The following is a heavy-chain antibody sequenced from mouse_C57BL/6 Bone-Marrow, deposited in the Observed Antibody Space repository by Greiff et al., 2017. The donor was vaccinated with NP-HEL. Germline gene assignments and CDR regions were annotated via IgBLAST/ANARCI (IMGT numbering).Heavy chain of an antibody. CDR2: IRLKSDNYAT. CDR1: GFTFSNYW. D-gene: IGHD2-4*01. V-gene: IGHV6-3*01. J-gene: IGHJ3*01. CDR3: TDYDGAY. Sequence: QSGGGLVQPGGSMKLSCVASGFTFSNYWMNWVRQSPEKGLEWVAQIRLKSDNYATHYAESVKGRFTISRDDSKSSVYLQMNNLRAEDTGIYYCTDYDGAYWGQGTLVTVSA.